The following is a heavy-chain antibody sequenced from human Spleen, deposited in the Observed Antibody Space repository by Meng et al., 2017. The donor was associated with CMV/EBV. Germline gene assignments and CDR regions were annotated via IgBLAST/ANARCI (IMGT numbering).Heavy chain of an antibody. CDR2: IIPILGLS. J-gene: IGHJ4*02. CDR1: GGTFGSNA. Sequence: SVKVSCKASGGTFGSNALSWVRQAPGQGLEWMGGIIPILGLSTYAQRFQGRVTITADKSTGTGYMEVPSLRFDDTAVYYCARDRWYYDNSGYLSFDQWGQGTLVTVSS. V-gene: IGHV1-69*10. D-gene: IGHD3-22*01. CDR3: ARDRWYYDNSGYLSFDQ.